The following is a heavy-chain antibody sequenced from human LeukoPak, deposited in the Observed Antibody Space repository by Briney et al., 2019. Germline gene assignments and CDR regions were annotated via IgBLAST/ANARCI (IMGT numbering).Heavy chain of an antibody. Sequence: PGGSLRLSCAASGFTFSDYYMSWIRQAPGRGLEWVSYISSSTTTIYYADSVKGRFTISRDNAKNSVYLQMNSLRAEDTAVYYCASGVYHFDHWGQGTLVTVSS. V-gene: IGHV3-11*04. D-gene: IGHD6-6*01. CDR3: ASGVYHFDH. CDR1: GFTFSDYY. CDR2: ISSSTTTI. J-gene: IGHJ4*02.